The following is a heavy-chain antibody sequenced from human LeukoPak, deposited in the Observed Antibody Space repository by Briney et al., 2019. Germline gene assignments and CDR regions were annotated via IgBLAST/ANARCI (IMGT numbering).Heavy chain of an antibody. J-gene: IGHJ4*02. V-gene: IGHV1-69*13. D-gene: IGHD6-19*01. CDR3: AKSTQQWLSTSDC. CDR1: GGTFSSCA. Sequence: SVKVSCKASGGTFSSCAISWVRQAPGQGLEWMGGIIPIFGTANYAQKFQGRVTITADGSTSTAYMELSSLRSEDTAVYYCAKSTQQWLSTSDCWGQGTLVTVSS. CDR2: IIPIFGTA.